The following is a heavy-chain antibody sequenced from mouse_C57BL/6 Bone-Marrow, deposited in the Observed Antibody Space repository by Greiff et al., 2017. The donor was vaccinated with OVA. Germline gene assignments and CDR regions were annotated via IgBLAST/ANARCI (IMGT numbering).Heavy chain of an antibody. CDR2: INPNNGGT. CDR1: GYTFTDYY. J-gene: IGHJ2*01. CDR3: ASNWRYFDY. V-gene: IGHV1-26*01. Sequence: EVQLQQSGPELVKPGASVKISCKASGYTFTDYYMNWVKQSHGKSLEWIGDINPNNGGTSYNQKFKGKATLTVDKSSSTAYMELRSLTSEDSAVYYCASNWRYFDYWGQGTTLTVSS.